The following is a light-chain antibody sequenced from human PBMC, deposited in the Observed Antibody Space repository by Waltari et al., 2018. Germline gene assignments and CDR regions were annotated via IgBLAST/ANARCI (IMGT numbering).Light chain of an antibody. J-gene: IGLJ2*01. CDR1: SPNIGPGHD. Sequence: QSVLTQPPSVSGAPGPRVTIPCPWSSPNIGPGHDVHWYPQLPGTAPKLLIYDNSNRPSGVPDRFSASKSGTSASLAINGLQAEDEADYYCQSFDSTLTAYVVFGGGTKLTVL. CDR2: DNS. CDR3: QSFDSTLTAYVV. V-gene: IGLV1-40*01.